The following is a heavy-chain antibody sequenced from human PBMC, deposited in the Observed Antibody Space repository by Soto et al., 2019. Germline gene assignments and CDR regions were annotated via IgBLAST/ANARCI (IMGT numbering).Heavy chain of an antibody. CDR2: ISSSGSTI. V-gene: IGHV3-48*03. J-gene: IGHJ6*02. CDR3: ARDESYDSLTSYYGMDV. CDR1: GFTFSSYE. Sequence: PGGSLRLSCAASGFTFSSYEMNWVRQAPGKGLEWVSYISSSGSTIYYADSVKGRFTISRDNAKNSLYLQMNSLRAEDTAVYYCARDESYDSLTSYYGMDVWGQGTTVTVSS. D-gene: IGHD3-9*01.